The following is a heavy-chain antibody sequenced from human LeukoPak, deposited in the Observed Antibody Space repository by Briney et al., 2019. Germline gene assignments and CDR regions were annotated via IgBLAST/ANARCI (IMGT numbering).Heavy chain of an antibody. D-gene: IGHD6-19*01. V-gene: IGHV3-48*03. CDR2: ISSSGSTI. Sequence: GGSLRLSCAASGFTFSSYEMNWVRQAPGKGLEWVSYISSSGSTIYYADSVKGRFTISRDNAKNSLYLQMNSLRAEDTAVYYCARLIPGITVTGADSWGLGTLVTVSS. J-gene: IGHJ4*02. CDR3: ARLIPGITVTGADS. CDR1: GFTFSSYE.